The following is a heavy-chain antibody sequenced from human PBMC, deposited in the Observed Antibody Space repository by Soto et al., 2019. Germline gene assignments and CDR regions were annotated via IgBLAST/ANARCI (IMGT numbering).Heavy chain of an antibody. D-gene: IGHD6-13*01. CDR2: ISGTSTYT. CDR3: ARVRSSNWDKVELWFDP. V-gene: IGHV3-11*05. Sequence: QVQLVESGGGLVKPGGSLRLSCAASGFTFNDYYMTWIRQAPGKGLEWVSYISGTSTYTKYADSVKGRFTISRDNAKSSLYLQMNSLRVEDTAVYYCARVRSSNWDKVELWFDPWGQGTLVTVSS. J-gene: IGHJ5*02. CDR1: GFTFNDYY.